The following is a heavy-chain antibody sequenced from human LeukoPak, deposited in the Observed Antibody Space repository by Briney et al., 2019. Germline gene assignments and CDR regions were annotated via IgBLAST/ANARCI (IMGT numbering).Heavy chain of an antibody. CDR2: MYYSGTT. CDR1: GGSISSGGYS. CDR3: ARGRDGYSSPKYWYFDL. Sequence: SGPGLVKPSQTLSLTCAVSGGSISSGGYSWSWIRQPPGKGLEWIGYMYYSGTTYYNPSLKSRLTISVDMSKNQISLKLSSVTAADTAVYYCARGRDGYSSPKYWYFDLWGRGILVTVSS. V-gene: IGHV4-30-4*07. D-gene: IGHD5-24*01. J-gene: IGHJ2*01.